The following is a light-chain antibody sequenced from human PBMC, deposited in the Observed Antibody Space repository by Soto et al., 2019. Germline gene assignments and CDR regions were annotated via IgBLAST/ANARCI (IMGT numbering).Light chain of an antibody. CDR1: ESVSRN. CDR2: RAS. J-gene: IGKJ5*01. CDR3: QQYNNWPPIT. V-gene: IGKV3D-15*01. Sequence: EIVLTQSPGTLSLSPGERATLSCRASESVSRNLAWYQQKPGQAPRLLIYRASTRATGIPARFSGSGSGTEFTLTISSLQSEDVAVYYCQQYNNWPPITFGQGTRLEIK.